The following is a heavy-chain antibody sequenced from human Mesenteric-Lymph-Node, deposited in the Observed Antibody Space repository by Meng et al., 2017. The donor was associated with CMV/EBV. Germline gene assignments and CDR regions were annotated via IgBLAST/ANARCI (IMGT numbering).Heavy chain of an antibody. D-gene: IGHD1-26*01. CDR2: MNAGDGNT. V-gene: IGHV1-3*01. CDR1: GYTFTRNA. Sequence: KDSGYTFTRNAMHWVRQAPGQRLEWMGWMNAGDGNTKYSQELQARVTFSRDTSASIAYMELSSLKSEDTAVYYCARDRMGGSYSIDYWGQGTLVTVSS. J-gene: IGHJ4*02. CDR3: ARDRMGGSYSIDY.